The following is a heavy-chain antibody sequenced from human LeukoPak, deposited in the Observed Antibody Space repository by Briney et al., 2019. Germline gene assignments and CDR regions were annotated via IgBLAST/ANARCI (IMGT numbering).Heavy chain of an antibody. CDR3: ARYSSGWSHYYYYMDV. J-gene: IGHJ6*03. CDR2: ISAYNGNT. Sequence: ASVKVSCKASGYTFTSYAMNWVRQAPGQGLEWMGWISAYNGNTNYAQKLQGRVTMTTDTSTSTAYMELRSLRSDDTAVYYCARYSSGWSHYYYYMDVWGKGTTVTISS. V-gene: IGHV1-18*01. D-gene: IGHD6-19*01. CDR1: GYTFTSYA.